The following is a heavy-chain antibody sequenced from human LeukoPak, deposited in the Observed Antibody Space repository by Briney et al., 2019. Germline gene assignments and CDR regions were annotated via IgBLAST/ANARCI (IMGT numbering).Heavy chain of an antibody. CDR3: ARFGAYYDSSGYYSDYYYYGMDV. D-gene: IGHD3-22*01. CDR2: IIPIFGTA. V-gene: IGHV1-69*13. J-gene: IGHJ6*02. CDR1: GYTFTGYY. Sequence: VKVSCKASGYTFTGYYMHWVRQAPGQGLEWMGGIIPIFGTANYAQKFQGRVTITADESTSTAYMELSSLRSEDTAVYYCARFGAYYDSSGYYSDYYYYGMDVWGQGTTVTVSS.